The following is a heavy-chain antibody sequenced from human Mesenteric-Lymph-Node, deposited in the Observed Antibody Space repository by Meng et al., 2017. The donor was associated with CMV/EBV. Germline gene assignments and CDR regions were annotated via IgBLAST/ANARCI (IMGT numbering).Heavy chain of an antibody. Sequence: SETLSLTCAVYGGSFSGYYWSWIRQPPGKGLEWIGEINHSGSTNYNPSLKSRVTISVDTSKNQFSLKLSSVTAADTAVYYCARAVVVVPAATVGCWFDPWGQGTLVTVSS. D-gene: IGHD2-2*01. V-gene: IGHV4-34*01. CDR2: INHSGST. CDR1: GGSFSGYY. J-gene: IGHJ5*02. CDR3: ARAVVVVPAATVGCWFDP.